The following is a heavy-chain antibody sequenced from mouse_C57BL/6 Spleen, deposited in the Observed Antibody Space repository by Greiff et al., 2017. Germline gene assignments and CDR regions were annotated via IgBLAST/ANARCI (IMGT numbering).Heavy chain of an antibody. D-gene: IGHD1-1*01. CDR3: ARSFITTVSAY. V-gene: IGHV1-82*01. CDR1: GYAFSSSW. Sequence: QVQLQQSGPELVKPGASVKISCKASGYAFSSSWMNWVQQRPGKGLEWIGRIYPGNGDTNYNGKFKGKATLTADNSSSTAYMQLSSRTSEDSAVYFCARSFITTVSAYWGQGTLVTVSA. J-gene: IGHJ3*01. CDR2: IYPGNGDT.